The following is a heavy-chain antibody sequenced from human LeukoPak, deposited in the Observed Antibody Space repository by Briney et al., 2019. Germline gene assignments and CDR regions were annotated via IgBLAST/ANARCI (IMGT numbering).Heavy chain of an antibody. Sequence: PGGSLRLSCAASGFTFSSFEMHWVRQAPGKGLVWVSRISSDGSGTNYADSVKGRFTISRDNAKNTLYLQMNSLRAEDTAVYYCASGAAAAYWGQGTLVTVSS. J-gene: IGHJ4*02. D-gene: IGHD2-15*01. CDR3: ASGAAAAY. CDR1: GFTFSSFE. CDR2: ISSDGSGT. V-gene: IGHV3-74*01.